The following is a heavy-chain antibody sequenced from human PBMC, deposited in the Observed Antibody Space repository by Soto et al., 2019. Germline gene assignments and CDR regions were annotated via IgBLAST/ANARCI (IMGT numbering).Heavy chain of an antibody. J-gene: IGHJ2*01. CDR1: GFTFDDYA. CDR2: ISWNSGSI. V-gene: IGHV3-9*01. Sequence: EVQLVESGGGLVQPGRSLRLSCAASGFTFDDYAMHWVRQAPGKGLEWVSGISWNSGSIGYADSVKGRFTISRDNAKNSLYLQMNSLRAEDTALYYCAKDMGAAAGRGWYFDLWGRGTLVTVSS. D-gene: IGHD6-13*01. CDR3: AKDMGAAAGRGWYFDL.